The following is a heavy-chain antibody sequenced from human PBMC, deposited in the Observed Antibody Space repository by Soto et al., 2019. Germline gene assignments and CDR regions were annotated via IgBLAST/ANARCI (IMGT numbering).Heavy chain of an antibody. V-gene: IGHV4-4*01. CDR3: ASLIAVANY. CDR1: SGSISSSNW. Sequence: QVQLQESGPGLVKPSGTLTLTCAVSSGSISSSNWWSWVRQPPGKGLEWIGEISHGGSTNYNPSLKRRVTKAVDKPKNQCFLKLSFVTAADTAVYCCASLIAVANYWGQGNLVTVSS. CDR2: ISHGGST. D-gene: IGHD6-19*01. J-gene: IGHJ4*02.